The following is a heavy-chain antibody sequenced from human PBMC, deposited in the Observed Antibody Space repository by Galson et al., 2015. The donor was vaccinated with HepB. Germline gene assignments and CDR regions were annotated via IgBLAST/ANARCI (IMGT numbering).Heavy chain of an antibody. V-gene: IGHV1-2*02. Sequence: SVKVSCKASGYTITGYYMHWVRQAPGQGLEWMGWINPNSGGTNYAQKFQGRVTMTRDTSISTAYMELSRLRSDDTAVYYCARAFIKMVRGVTPRVAVGYWGQGTLVTVSS. D-gene: IGHD3-10*01. CDR1: GYTITGYY. CDR3: ARAFIKMVRGVTPRVAVGY. J-gene: IGHJ4*02. CDR2: INPNSGGT.